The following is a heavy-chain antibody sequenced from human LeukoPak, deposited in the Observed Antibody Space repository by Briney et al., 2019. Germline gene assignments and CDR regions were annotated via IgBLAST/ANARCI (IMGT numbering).Heavy chain of an antibody. CDR2: IYKTGST. CDR1: GDSITSGGYY. V-gene: IGHV4-31*03. CDR3: ARDVLR. J-gene: IGHJ4*02. Sequence: SQTLSLTCTVSGDSITSGGYYWSWIRQRPGKGPEWIGYIYKTGSTYYNPSLKSRVTMSVDTSRNQFSLKVNSVTAADTAVYYCARDVLRWGQGTLVTVSS.